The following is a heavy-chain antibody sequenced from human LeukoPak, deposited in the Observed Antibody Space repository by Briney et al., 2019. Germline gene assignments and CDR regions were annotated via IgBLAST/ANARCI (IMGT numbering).Heavy chain of an antibody. Sequence: SVKVSCKASGGTFSSYAISWVRQAPGQGLGWMGRIIPIFGTANYAQKFQGRVTLTTDESTSTAYMELSSLRSEDTAVYYCARDPPSGWYPFDYWGQGTLVTVSS. CDR3: ARDPPSGWYPFDY. D-gene: IGHD6-19*01. CDR1: GGTFSSYA. CDR2: IIPIFGTA. J-gene: IGHJ4*02. V-gene: IGHV1-69*05.